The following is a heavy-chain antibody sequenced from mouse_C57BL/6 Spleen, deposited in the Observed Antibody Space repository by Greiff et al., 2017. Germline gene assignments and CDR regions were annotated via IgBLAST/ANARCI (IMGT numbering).Heavy chain of an antibody. J-gene: IGHJ4*01. CDR2: ISSGGDYI. V-gene: IGHV5-9-1*02. Sequence: EVMLVESGEGLVKPGGSLKLSCAASGFTFSSYAMSWVRQTPEKRLEWVAYISSGGDYIYYADTVKGRFTISRDNARNTLYLQMSSLKSEDTAMYYCTRDRTITTGAMDYWGQGTSVTVSS. D-gene: IGHD1-1*01. CDR3: TRDRTITTGAMDY. CDR1: GFTFSSYA.